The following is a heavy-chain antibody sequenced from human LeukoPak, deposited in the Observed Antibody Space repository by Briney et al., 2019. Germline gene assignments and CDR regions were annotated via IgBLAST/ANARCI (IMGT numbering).Heavy chain of an antibody. CDR1: GYTFTGYY. Sequence: ASVKVSCKASGYTFTGYYMHWVRQAPGQGLEWMGWINPNSGGTNYAQKFQGRVTMTRDTSISTAYMELSRLRSDDTAVYYCARVDYYGSGSYWQNWFDPWGQGTLVTVSS. D-gene: IGHD3-10*01. J-gene: IGHJ5*02. V-gene: IGHV1-2*02. CDR2: INPNSGGT. CDR3: ARVDYYGSGSYWQNWFDP.